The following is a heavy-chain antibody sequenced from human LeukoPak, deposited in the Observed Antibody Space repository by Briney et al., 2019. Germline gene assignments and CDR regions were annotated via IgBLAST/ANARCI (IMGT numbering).Heavy chain of an antibody. CDR3: ARDPSGSYYVDY. CDR2: ISSSSSYI. D-gene: IGHD1-26*01. CDR1: GFTFSSYS. V-gene: IGHV3-21*01. Sequence: GGSLRLSCAASGFTFSSYSMNWVRQAPGKGLEWFSSISSSSSYIYYADSVKGRFTISRDNAKNSLYLQMNSLRAEDTAVYYCARDPSGSYYVDYWGQETLVTVSS. J-gene: IGHJ4*02.